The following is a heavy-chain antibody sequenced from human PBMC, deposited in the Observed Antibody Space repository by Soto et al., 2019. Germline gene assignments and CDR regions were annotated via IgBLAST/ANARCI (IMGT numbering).Heavy chain of an antibody. CDR1: GYTFTSYG. Sequence: ASVKVSCKASGYTFTSYGISWVRQAPGQGLEWMGWISAYNGNTHYTQKLQGRVTMTTHTSTSTAYMELRSLRFDDTAVYYCARDVGGWYTYWGQGTLVTVSS. CDR3: ARDVGGWYTY. J-gene: IGHJ4*02. CDR2: ISAYNGNT. D-gene: IGHD6-19*01. V-gene: IGHV1-18*01.